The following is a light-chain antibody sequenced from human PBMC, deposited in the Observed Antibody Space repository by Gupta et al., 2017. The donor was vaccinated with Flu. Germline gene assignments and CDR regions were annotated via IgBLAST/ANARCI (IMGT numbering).Light chain of an antibody. J-gene: IGKJ1*01. CDR3: QQDNTLWT. CDR2: GAS. Sequence: EIVMTQSPATLSVSPGERATLSCRASQSVSSNLDWYQQKPGQAPRLVIYGASNRATGSPDSFSGCGARKEFTLTSSRLQYEDCAGYYLQQDNTLWTFGQGTKVEIK. V-gene: IGKV3-15*01. CDR1: QSVSSN.